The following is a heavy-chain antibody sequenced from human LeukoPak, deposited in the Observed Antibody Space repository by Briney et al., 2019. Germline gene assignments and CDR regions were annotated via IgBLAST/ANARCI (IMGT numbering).Heavy chain of an antibody. CDR3: ARLQWLSTPFFDY. CDR2: IYHSGST. D-gene: IGHD6-19*01. Sequence: SETLSLTCTVSGYSISSGYYWGWIRQPPGKGLEWIGSIYHSGSTYYNPSLKSRVTISVDTSKNQFSLKLISVTAADTAVYFCARLQWLSTPFFDYWGQGTLVTVSS. CDR1: GYSISSGYY. J-gene: IGHJ4*02. V-gene: IGHV4-38-2*02.